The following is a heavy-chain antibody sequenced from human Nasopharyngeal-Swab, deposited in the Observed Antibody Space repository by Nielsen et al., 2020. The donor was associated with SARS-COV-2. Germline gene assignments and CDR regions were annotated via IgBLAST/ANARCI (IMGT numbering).Heavy chain of an antibody. CDR2: FDPEDGET. CDR3: ATTAAAAGTSWFDP. V-gene: IGHV1-24*01. Sequence: ASVKVSCKVSGYTLTELSMNWVRQAPGKGLEWMGGFDPEDGETIYAQKFQGRVTMTEDTSTDTAYMELSSLRSEDTAVYYCATTAAAAGTSWFDPWGQGTLVTVSS. J-gene: IGHJ5*01. D-gene: IGHD6-13*01. CDR1: GYTLTELS.